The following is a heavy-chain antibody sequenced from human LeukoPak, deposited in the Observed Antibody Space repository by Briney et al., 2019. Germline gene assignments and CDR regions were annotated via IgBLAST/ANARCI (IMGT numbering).Heavy chain of an antibody. Sequence: PGRSLRLSCAASGFTFSSYGMHWVRQAPGKGLEWVAVIWYDGSNKYYADSVKGRFTIPRDNSKNTLYLQMNSLRAEDTAVYYCAREGQGGGSFDYWGQGTLGTVSS. D-gene: IGHD2-15*01. CDR1: GFTFSSYG. J-gene: IGHJ4*02. CDR2: IWYDGSNK. V-gene: IGHV3-33*08. CDR3: AREGQGGGSFDY.